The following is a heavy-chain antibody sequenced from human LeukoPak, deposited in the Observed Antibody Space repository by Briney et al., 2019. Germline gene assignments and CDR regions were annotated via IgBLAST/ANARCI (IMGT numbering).Heavy chain of an antibody. Sequence: GASVKVSCKASGYTFTSYGISWVRQAPGQGLEWMGWISAYNGNTNYAQKLQGRVTMATDTSTSTAYMELRSLRSDDTAVYYCARAVGEIVVVPAAMDYWGQGTLVTVFS. D-gene: IGHD2-2*01. V-gene: IGHV1-18*04. CDR1: GYTFTSYG. CDR3: ARAVGEIVVVPAAMDY. CDR2: ISAYNGNT. J-gene: IGHJ4*02.